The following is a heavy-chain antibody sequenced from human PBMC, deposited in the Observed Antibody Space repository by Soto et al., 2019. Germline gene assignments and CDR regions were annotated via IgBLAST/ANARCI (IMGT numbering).Heavy chain of an antibody. CDR3: ANAVEGILRTSVTWDFWSGTTRYYYYGMDV. D-gene: IGHD3-3*01. J-gene: IGHJ6*02. CDR1: GFTFSSYA. Sequence: EVQLLESGGGLVQPGGSLRLSCAASGFTFSSYAMSWVRQAPGKGLEWVSAISGSGGSTYYADSVKGRFTISRDNSKNTLYLQMNSLRAEDTAVYYCANAVEGILRTSVTWDFWSGTTRYYYYGMDVWGQGTTVTVSS. CDR2: ISGSGGST. V-gene: IGHV3-23*01.